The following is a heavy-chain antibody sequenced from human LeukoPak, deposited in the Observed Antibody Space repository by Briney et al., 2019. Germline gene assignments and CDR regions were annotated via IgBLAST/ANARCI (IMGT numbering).Heavy chain of an antibody. CDR2: IYYSGST. CDR3: AVFELDWFDP. J-gene: IGHJ5*02. D-gene: IGHD3-10*02. CDR1: GGSISSYY. V-gene: IGHV4-59*01. Sequence: SETLSLTCTVSGGSISSYYWSWIRQPPGKGLEWIGYIYYSGSTNYNPSLKSRVTISVDTSKNQFSLKLSSVTAADTAVYYCAVFELDWFDPWGQGTLVTVSS.